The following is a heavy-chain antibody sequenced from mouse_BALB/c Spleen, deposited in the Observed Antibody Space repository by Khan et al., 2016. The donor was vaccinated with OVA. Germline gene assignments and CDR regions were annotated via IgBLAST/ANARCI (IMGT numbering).Heavy chain of an antibody. V-gene: IGHV9-4*02. D-gene: IGHD2-12*01. Sequence: QIQLVQSGPELKKPGETVRISCKASGYTFTTAGMQWVQKMPGKGLKWIGWINTHSGVPKYAEDFKERFAFSLETSASIGYLQITNLKNEDTATYFCARGRAACYSDDGGAMDYWGQGTSVTVSS. J-gene: IGHJ4*01. CDR3: ARGRAACYSDDGGAMDY. CDR1: GYTFTTAG. CDR2: INTHSGVP.